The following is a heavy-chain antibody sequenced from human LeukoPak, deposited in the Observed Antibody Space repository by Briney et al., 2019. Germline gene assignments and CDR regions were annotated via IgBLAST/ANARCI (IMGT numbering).Heavy chain of an antibody. Sequence: GASVKVSCKASGGTFSSYAISWVRQAPGQGLEWMGGIIPIFGTANYAQKFQGRVTITAGESTSTAYMELSSLRSEDTAVYYCARDKDYYGMDVWAKGPRSPSP. CDR3: ARDKDYYGMDV. V-gene: IGHV1-69*13. CDR2: IIPIFGTA. J-gene: IGHJ6*02. CDR1: GGTFSSYA.